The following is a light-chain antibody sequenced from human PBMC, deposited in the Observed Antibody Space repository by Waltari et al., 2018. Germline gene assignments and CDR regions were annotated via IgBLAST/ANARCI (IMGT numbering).Light chain of an antibody. CDR2: GNN. J-gene: IGLJ2*01. Sequence: QSVLTQPPSVSGAPGQRITISCTGRSPNIGAFYDSPWYKQVPGTAPKVLIFGNNNRPSGVPDRFSGSKSGTSASLVISGLQAEDEAVYHCQSYDSVLSGVVFGGGTKVTVL. CDR3: QSYDSVLSGVV. V-gene: IGLV1-40*01. CDR1: SPNIGAFYD.